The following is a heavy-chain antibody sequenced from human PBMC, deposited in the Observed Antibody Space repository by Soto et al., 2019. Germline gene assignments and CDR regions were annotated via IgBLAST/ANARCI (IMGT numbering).Heavy chain of an antibody. CDR1: GGSVTSDTYY. CDR2: IYYSGST. D-gene: IGHD3-10*01. V-gene: IGHV4-61*01. CDR3: ARDKSTSGSYFYYFDY. J-gene: IGHJ4*02. Sequence: PSETLSLTCTVSGGSVTSDTYYWSWIRQPPGKGLEWIGYIYYSGSTNYNPSLESRVTISIDTSKNHFSLRLSSVTAADTAVYYCARDKSTSGSYFYYFDYWGQGXLVTVSS.